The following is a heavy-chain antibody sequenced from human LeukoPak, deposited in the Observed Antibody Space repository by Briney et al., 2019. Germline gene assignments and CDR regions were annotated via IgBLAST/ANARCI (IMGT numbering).Heavy chain of an antibody. D-gene: IGHD3-22*01. CDR3: ARDYDSSGYPPESVDY. J-gene: IGHJ4*02. CDR1: GFTFSNYW. Sequence: GGSLRLSCAASGFTFSNYWMSWVRQAAGKGLEWVAKIKQDGSEKYYVDSVKGRFTISRDNAKNSLYLQMNSLRTEDTAVYYCARDYDSSGYPPESVDYWGQGTLVTVSS. V-gene: IGHV3-7*01. CDR2: IKQDGSEK.